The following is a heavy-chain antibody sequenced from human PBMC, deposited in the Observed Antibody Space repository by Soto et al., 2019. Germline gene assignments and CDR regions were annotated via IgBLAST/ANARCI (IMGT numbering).Heavy chain of an antibody. J-gene: IGHJ6*02. CDR1: GYTFTSYG. Sequence: GASVKVSCKPSGYTFTSYGISWVRQAPGQGLEWMGWISAYNGNTNYAQKLQGRVTMTTDTSTSTAYMELRSLRSDDTAVYYCARDSPVGLSHYYYYYGMDVWGQGTTVTVSS. CDR3: ARDSPVGLSHYYYYYGMDV. V-gene: IGHV1-18*01. CDR2: ISAYNGNT. D-gene: IGHD3-16*02.